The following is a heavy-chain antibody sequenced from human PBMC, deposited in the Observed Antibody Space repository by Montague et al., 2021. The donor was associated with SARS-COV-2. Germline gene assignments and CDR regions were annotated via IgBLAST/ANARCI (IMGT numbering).Heavy chain of an antibody. CDR1: GGSISSSNYY. J-gene: IGHJ3*01. CDR2: IYYGGST. CDR3: ARHKDVSGWYEDAFDV. V-gene: IGHV4-39*02. D-gene: IGHD6-19*01. Sequence: SETLSLICSVSGGSISSSNYYWGWIRQPPGKGLEWIGSIYYGGSTYYNPSLKSRFTIPVDSSKNHFSLNLTSVTAADTAVYYCARHKDVSGWYEDAFDVWGPGTTVIVSS.